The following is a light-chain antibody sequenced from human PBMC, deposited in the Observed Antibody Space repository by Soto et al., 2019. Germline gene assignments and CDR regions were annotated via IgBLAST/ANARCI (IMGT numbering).Light chain of an antibody. V-gene: IGKV3-11*01. Sequence: EMVLTQTPATLSLFPGERATLSCRASQSVSYFLAWYQQKPGKAPRRLISDASNWATGIPARFSGSGSGTDFTLTISSVEPEDFAVYYCQQRSNWPPLTFGGGTRLEIK. J-gene: IGKJ4*01. CDR2: DAS. CDR3: QQRSNWPPLT. CDR1: QSVSYF.